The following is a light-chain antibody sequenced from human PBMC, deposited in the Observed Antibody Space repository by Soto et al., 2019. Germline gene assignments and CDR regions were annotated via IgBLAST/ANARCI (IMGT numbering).Light chain of an antibody. CDR1: SGSVSTSSY. V-gene: IGLV8-61*01. CDR3: ALYVGSGTVV. CDR2: STN. J-gene: IGLJ2*01. Sequence: QTVVTQEPSFSVSPGGTVTLTCGLSSGSVSTSSYPSWYQLTPGQAPRTLIYSTNIRSSGVPDRFSGSILGNKAALTITRAQADDESDYSCALYVGSGTVVFGGGTSSPS.